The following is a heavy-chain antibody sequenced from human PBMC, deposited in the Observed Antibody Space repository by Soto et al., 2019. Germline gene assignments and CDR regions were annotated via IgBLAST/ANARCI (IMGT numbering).Heavy chain of an antibody. V-gene: IGHV1-8*01. Sequence: QVQLVQSGAEVKKPGASVKVSCKASGYTFTSYDINWVRQATGQGLEWMGWMNPNSGNTGYAQKFPGRVTKTTNTSISRAYMELSTLISEDTAVYYCARWPDGYYYYGIDVWGLGTPVTVSS. J-gene: IGHJ6*02. CDR1: GYTFTSYD. CDR2: MNPNSGNT. CDR3: ARWPDGYYYYGIDV.